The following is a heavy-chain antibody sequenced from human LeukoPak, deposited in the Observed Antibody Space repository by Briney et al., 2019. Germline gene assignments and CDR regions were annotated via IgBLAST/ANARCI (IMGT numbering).Heavy chain of an antibody. J-gene: IGHJ4*02. CDR3: ARDPYPGIGAAGGNLFDY. V-gene: IGHV3-74*01. D-gene: IGHD6-13*01. Sequence: GGSLRLACPASGFTCTIYWMHWLRHPPGKRLLWVSRINSDGSSTSYADSVKGRFTISRDNAKNTLYLQMNSLRTEDTAVYYCARDPYPGIGAAGGNLFDYWGQGTLVTVSS. CDR1: GFTCTIYW. CDR2: INSDGSST.